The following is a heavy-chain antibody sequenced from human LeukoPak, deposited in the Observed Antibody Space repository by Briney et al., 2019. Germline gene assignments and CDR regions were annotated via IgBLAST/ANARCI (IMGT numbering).Heavy chain of an antibody. V-gene: IGHV3-23*01. CDR1: GFTFSSYA. CDR3: ARSPYYDYVWGSYRPVDY. D-gene: IGHD3-16*02. J-gene: IGHJ4*02. Sequence: GGSLRLSCAASGFTFSSYAMSWVRQAPGKGLEWVSAISGSGGSTYYADSVKGRFTISRDNSKNTLYLQMNSLRAEDTAVYYCARSPYYDYVWGSYRPVDYWGQGTLVTVSS. CDR2: ISGSGGST.